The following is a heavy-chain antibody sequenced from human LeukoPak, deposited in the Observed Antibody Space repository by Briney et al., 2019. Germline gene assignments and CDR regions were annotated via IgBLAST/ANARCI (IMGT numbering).Heavy chain of an antibody. J-gene: IGHJ4*02. CDR3: ARERAWEQQLAY. V-gene: IGHV4-39*07. D-gene: IGHD6-13*01. CDR1: GGSISSSSYY. CDR2: IYYSGST. Sequence: SETLSLTCTVSGGSISSSSYYWGWIRQPPGKGLEWIGNIYYSGSTNYNPSLKSRVTISVDTSKNQFSLKLSSVTAADTAVYYCARERAWEQQLAYWGQGTLVTVSS.